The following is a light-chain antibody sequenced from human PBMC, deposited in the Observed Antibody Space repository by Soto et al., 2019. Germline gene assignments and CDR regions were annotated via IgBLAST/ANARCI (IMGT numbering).Light chain of an antibody. CDR1: SSDVGYYNF. Sequence: QSALTQPASVSGSPGQSISISCTGTSSDVGYYNFVSWYQQHPGKAPKVLIYDVSDRPSGVSSRFSGSKSDSTASLAISGLQAEDEADYYCAAYTANNDFVFGTGTKLTVL. V-gene: IGLV2-14*03. J-gene: IGLJ1*01. CDR2: DVS. CDR3: AAYTANNDFV.